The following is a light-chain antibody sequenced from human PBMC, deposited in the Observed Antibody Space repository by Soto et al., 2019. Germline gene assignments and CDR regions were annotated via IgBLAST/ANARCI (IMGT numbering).Light chain of an antibody. CDR2: AAS. CDR3: QQVRSYPST. Sequence: DLQMTQSPSTLSASVGDRVTITCRASQDISSYLAWYQQKPGKAPNLLIYAASTLQSGVPSRFSASGVGTDFTLTISSLQAEDFATYYCQQVRSYPSTFGGGTKVDIK. J-gene: IGKJ4*01. CDR1: QDISSY. V-gene: IGKV1-9*01.